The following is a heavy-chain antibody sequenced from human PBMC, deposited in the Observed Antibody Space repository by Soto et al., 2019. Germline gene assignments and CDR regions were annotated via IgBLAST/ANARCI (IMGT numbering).Heavy chain of an antibody. D-gene: IGHD3-10*01. CDR1: GGSFSGYY. CDR3: ARGSPGYYYGSGSYPEYFQH. V-gene: IGHV4-34*01. Sequence: SETLSLTCAVYGGSFSGYYWSWIRQPPGKGLEWIGEINHSGSTNYNPSLKSRVTISVDTSKNQFSLKLSSVTAADTAVYYCARGSPGYYYGSGSYPEYFQHWGQGTLVTVSS. CDR2: INHSGST. J-gene: IGHJ1*01.